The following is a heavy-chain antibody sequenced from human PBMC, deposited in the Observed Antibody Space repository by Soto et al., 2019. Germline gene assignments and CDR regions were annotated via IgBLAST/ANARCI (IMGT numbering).Heavy chain of an antibody. D-gene: IGHD2-2*02. V-gene: IGHV1-69*01. CDR1: GGTFSSYA. CDR3: ARAQAYCSSTGCYTVRGDYGMDV. J-gene: IGHJ6*02. Sequence: QVQLVQSGAEVKKPGSSVKVSCKASGGTFSSYAISWVRQAPGQGLEWMGGIIPIFGTANYAQKFQGRVTITADESTSTAYMALSSLRSEDTAVYYCARAQAYCSSTGCYTVRGDYGMDVWGQGTTVTVSS. CDR2: IIPIFGTA.